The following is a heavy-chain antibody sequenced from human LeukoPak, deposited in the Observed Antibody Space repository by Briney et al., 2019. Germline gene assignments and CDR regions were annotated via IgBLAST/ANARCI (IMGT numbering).Heavy chain of an antibody. CDR1: GYIFTGYY. D-gene: IGHD4-17*01. CDR3: ARDTEA. J-gene: IGHJ5*02. Sequence: ASVKVSCKASGYIFTGYYMHWVRQAPGQGLEWMGWINPNSGATNYAQKFQGRVTMTRDRSISTAYMELSRLRSDDTAVFYCARDTEAWGQGTLVTVSS. CDR2: INPNSGAT. V-gene: IGHV1-2*02.